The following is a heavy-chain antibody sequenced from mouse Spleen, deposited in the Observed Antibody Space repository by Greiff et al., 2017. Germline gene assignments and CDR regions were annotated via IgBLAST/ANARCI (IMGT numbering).Heavy chain of an antibody. J-gene: IGHJ2*01. CDR1: GYTFPGYW. V-gene: IGHV1-9*01. CDR3: ARGGGDSMITTRSYFDY. CDR2: ILPGSGST. Sequence: VQLQQSGAELMKPGASVKLSCKATGYTFPGYWIEWVKQRPGHGLAWIGEILPGSGSTNYNEKFKGKATFTADTSSNTAYMQLSSLTTEDSAIYYCARGGGDSMITTRSYFDYWGQSTTLTVSS. D-gene: IGHD2-4*01.